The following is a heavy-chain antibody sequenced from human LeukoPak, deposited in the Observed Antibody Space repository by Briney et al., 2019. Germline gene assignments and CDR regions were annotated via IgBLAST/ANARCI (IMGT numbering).Heavy chain of an antibody. CDR3: AREGLGRYYFDY. J-gene: IGHJ4*02. V-gene: IGHV1-2*02. CDR2: INPNSGGT. D-gene: IGHD6-6*01. Sequence: EASVKVSCKASGYTFTGYYMHWVRQAPGQGLEWMGWINPNSGGTNYAQKFQGRVTMTRDTSISTAYMELSRLRSDDAAVYYCAREGLGRYYFDYWGQGTLVTVSS. CDR1: GYTFTGYY.